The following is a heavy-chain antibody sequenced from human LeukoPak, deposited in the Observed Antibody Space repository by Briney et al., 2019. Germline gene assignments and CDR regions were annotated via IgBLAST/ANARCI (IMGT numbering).Heavy chain of an antibody. CDR3: ARGDIVPDY. Sequence: PSETLSLTCTVSGGSISSSSYYWGWIRQPPGKGLEWIGSIYYSGSTYHNPSLKSRVTISVDTSKNQFSLKLSSVTAADTAVYYCARGDIVPDYWGQGTLVTVSS. V-gene: IGHV4-39*01. CDR1: GGSISSSSYY. CDR2: IYYSGST. D-gene: IGHD2-15*01. J-gene: IGHJ4*02.